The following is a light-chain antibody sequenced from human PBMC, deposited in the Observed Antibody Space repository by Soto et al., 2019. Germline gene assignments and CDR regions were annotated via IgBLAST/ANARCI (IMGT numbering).Light chain of an antibody. V-gene: IGLV4-69*01. CDR3: QTWVTGIHI. J-gene: IGLJ2*01. CDR2: LNSDGSH. CDR1: SGHSNYA. Sequence: QSVLTQSPSASASLGASVQLTCTLSSGHSNYAIAWHQQQPEKGPRFLMKLNSDGSHSKGDGIPDRFSGSSSGAERYLTISTLQSEDEADYYCQTWVTGIHIFGGGTQLTVL.